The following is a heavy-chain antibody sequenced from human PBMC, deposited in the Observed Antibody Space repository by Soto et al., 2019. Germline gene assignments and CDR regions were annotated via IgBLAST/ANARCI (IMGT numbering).Heavy chain of an antibody. CDR2: ISGSGGST. CDR1: GFTFSSYA. CDR3: AKDRGTEEGYFDY. D-gene: IGHD3-16*01. Sequence: GGSLRLSCAASGFTFSSYAMSWVRQAPGKGLEWVSAISGSGGSTYYADSVKGRFTISRANSKNTLYLQMNSLGAEDTAVYYCAKDRGTEEGYFDYWGQGTLVTVSS. J-gene: IGHJ4*02. V-gene: IGHV3-23*01.